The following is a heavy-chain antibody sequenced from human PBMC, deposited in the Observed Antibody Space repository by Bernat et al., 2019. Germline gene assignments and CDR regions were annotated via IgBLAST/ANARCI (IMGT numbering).Heavy chain of an antibody. CDR1: GFTFSTYA. V-gene: IGHV3-23*04. J-gene: IGHJ4*02. CDR2: ISGNSGSI. Sequence: EVQLVESGGGLVQPGGSLRLSCAASGFTFSTYAMSWVRQPPGKGLEWVSTISGNSGSIYYADSVTGRFTISRDNSKNTLYLQMNSLRAEDTAKYYCAKVVGATNLDYWGQGTLVTVSS. CDR3: AKVVGATNLDY. D-gene: IGHD1-26*01.